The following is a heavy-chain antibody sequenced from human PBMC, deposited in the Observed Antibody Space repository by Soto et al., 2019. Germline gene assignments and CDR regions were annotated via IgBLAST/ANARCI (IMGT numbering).Heavy chain of an antibody. CDR2: IYPGDSET. J-gene: IGHJ5*01. V-gene: IGHV5-51*01. D-gene: IGHD6-6*01. Sequence: PGESLKISWKGSGYSFSTCWIGWLRQIPGKGLEWMGIIYPGDSETTCSPSFQGQVTISVDQSISTAYLQWNSLKASDTAMYYCARRAYCSSSALYNWLDSWGQGSLVTVSS. CDR3: ARRAYCSSSALYNWLDS. CDR1: GYSFSTCW.